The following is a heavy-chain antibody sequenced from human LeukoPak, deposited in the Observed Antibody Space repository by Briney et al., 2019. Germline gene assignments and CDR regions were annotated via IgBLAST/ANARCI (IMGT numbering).Heavy chain of an antibody. Sequence: PSETLSLTCTVSGGSISSYYWSWTRQPPGKGLEWIGYIYYSGSTNYNPSLKSRVTISVDTSKNQFSLKLSSVTAADTAVYYCARRVLGSGYGVGAFDIWGQGTMVTVSS. V-gene: IGHV4-59*08. CDR1: GGSISSYY. CDR2: IYYSGST. J-gene: IGHJ3*02. CDR3: ARRVLGSGYGVGAFDI. D-gene: IGHD3-22*01.